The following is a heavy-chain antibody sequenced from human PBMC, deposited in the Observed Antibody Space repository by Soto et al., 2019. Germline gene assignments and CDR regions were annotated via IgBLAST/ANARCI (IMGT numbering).Heavy chain of an antibody. CDR1: GGSIRTYY. CDR3: ARFIAAAGISWFDP. D-gene: IGHD6-13*01. J-gene: IGHJ5*02. Sequence: SETLSLTCTVSGGSIRTYYWSWIRQPPGKGLEWIGYISYSGTTNYNPSLKSRVTISADTSKNQFSLKLSSVTAADTAVYYCARFIAAAGISWFDPWGQGTLVTVS. V-gene: IGHV4-59*08. CDR2: ISYSGTT.